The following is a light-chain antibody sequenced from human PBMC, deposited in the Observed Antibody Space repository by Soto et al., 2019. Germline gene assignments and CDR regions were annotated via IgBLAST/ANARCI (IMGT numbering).Light chain of an antibody. CDR2: EVS. CDR1: SGSIASNY. V-gene: IGLV6-57*04. CDR3: QSFDISNVV. J-gene: IGLJ2*01. Sequence: NFMLTQPHSVSESPGKTVTISCTRSSGSIASNYVQWYQQRPGSAPTPVIYEVSQRPSGVPDRFSGSIDSSSNSASLTISRLKTEDEADYYCQSFDISNVVFGGGTKVTVL.